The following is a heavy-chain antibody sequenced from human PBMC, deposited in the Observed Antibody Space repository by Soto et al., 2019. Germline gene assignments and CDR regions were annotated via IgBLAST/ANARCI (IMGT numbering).Heavy chain of an antibody. CDR1: GFTFSSYA. V-gene: IGHV3-23*01. D-gene: IGHD3-10*01. CDR3: AKGEEAYYYGSGNSPRYYYGMDV. J-gene: IGHJ6*02. Sequence: GESLKISCAASGFTFSSYAMSWVRQAPGKGLEWVSAISGSGGSTYYADSVKGRFTISRDNSKNTLYLQMNSLRAEDTAVYYCAKGEEAYYYGSGNSPRYYYGMDVWGQGTTVTV. CDR2: ISGSGGST.